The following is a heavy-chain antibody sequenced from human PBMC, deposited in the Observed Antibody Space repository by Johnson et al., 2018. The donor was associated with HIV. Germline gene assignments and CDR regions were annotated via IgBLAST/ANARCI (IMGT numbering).Heavy chain of an antibody. CDR2: ISYDGSNK. CDR3: ARDAAKLEEDDAFDI. V-gene: IGHV3-30*04. J-gene: IGHJ3*02. CDR1: GFTFSSYA. D-gene: IGHD1-1*01. Sequence: QVQLVESGGGSVQPGGSLRLSCAASGFTFSSYAMHWVRQAPGKGLEWVAVISYDGSNKYHADSAKGRFTISRDNSKNTLYLPMKSLRVEDTAVYYCARDAAKLEEDDAFDIWSQGTMVTVSS.